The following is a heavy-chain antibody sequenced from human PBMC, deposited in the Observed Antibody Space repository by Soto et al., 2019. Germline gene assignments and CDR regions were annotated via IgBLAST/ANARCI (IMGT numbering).Heavy chain of an antibody. D-gene: IGHD5-18*01. CDR2: IYYSGST. V-gene: IGHV4-30-4*01. CDR1: GGSISSGDYY. CDR3: ARSGGFGYSYGLI. Sequence: PSETLSLTCTVSGGSISSGDYYWSWIRQPPGKGLEWIGYIYYSGSTYYNPSLKSRVTISVDTSKNQFSLKLSSVTAADTAVYYCARSGGFGYSYGLIWGQGTLVTV. J-gene: IGHJ4*02.